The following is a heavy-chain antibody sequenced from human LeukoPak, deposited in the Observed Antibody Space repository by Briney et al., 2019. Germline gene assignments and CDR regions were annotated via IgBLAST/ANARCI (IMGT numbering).Heavy chain of an antibody. D-gene: IGHD3-22*01. J-gene: IGHJ6*02. CDR2: ISGSGGST. CDR3: AKDFGDYDSSGYQRIQLYYYYYYGMDV. Sequence: AGGSLRLSCAASGFTFSSYAMSWVRQAPGKGLEWVSAISGSGGSTYYADSVKGRFTISRDNSKNTLYLQMNSLRAEDTAVYYCAKDFGDYDSSGYQRIQLYYYYYYGMDVWGQGTTVTVSS. CDR1: GFTFSSYA. V-gene: IGHV3-23*01.